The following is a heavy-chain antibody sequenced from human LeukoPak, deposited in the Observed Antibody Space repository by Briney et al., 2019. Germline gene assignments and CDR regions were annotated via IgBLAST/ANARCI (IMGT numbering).Heavy chain of an antibody. CDR2: INPDGGGK. CDR3: ARLKGTTSVFDY. J-gene: IGHJ4*02. Sequence: GGSLRLSCVASGFTFSGHWMTWVRQAPGKGLEWVVNINPDGGGKFYVDSVKGRFTASRDNARNSLYLQMDSLRAADTAVYYCARLKGTTSVFDYWGQGTLVTVAS. D-gene: IGHD4-17*01. CDR1: GFTFSGHW. V-gene: IGHV3-7*03.